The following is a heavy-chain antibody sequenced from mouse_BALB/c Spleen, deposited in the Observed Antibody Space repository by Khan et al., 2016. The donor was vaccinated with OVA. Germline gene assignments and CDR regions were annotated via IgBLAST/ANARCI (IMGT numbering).Heavy chain of an antibody. CDR3: TRKDYYDYDPFPY. J-gene: IGHJ3*01. CDR2: INYSGNT. D-gene: IGHD2-4*01. CDR1: GYSITSEYA. V-gene: IGHV3-2*02. Sequence: VQLKQSGPGLVKPSQSLSLTCTVTGYSITSEYAWNWIRQFPGNKLEWMGNINYSGNTRYNPPLKSRISITRDTSKNQFFLQLNSVTTEDTATYYCTRKDYYDYDPFPYWGQGTLVTVSA.